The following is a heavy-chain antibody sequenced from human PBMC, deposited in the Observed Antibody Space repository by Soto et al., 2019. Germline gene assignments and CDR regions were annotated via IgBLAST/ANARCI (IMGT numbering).Heavy chain of an antibody. V-gene: IGHV6-1*01. J-gene: IGHJ6*02. CDR1: GDSVPSNSAA. Sequence: PSQTLSLTCAISGDSVPSNSAAWNWIRQSPSRGLEWLGRTYYRSKWYNDYAVSVKSRITINPDTSKNQFSLQLNSVTPEDTAVYYCARDRAVAGIKDYYYYYGMDVWGQGTTVTVSS. D-gene: IGHD6-19*01. CDR3: ARDRAVAGIKDYYYYYGMDV. CDR2: TYYRSKWYN.